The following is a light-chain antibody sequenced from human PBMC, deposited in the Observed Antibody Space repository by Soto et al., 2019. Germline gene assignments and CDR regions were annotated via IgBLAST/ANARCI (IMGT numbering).Light chain of an antibody. V-gene: IGKV3-15*01. CDR3: QHYDHWPLT. CDR1: QSVRSN. Sequence: EIVLTQSPGTLSLSPGERVTLSCGASQSVRSNLAWHQKKPGQAPRLLIYGASTRATGIPARFSGGGSGTEFTLTISSPQSEDFAVYYCQHYDHWPLTFGGGTRWIS. J-gene: IGKJ4*01. CDR2: GAS.